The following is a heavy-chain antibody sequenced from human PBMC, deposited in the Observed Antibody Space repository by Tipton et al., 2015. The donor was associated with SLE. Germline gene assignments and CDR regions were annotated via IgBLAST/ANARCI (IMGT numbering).Heavy chain of an antibody. CDR1: GGSIGSSSYY. J-gene: IGHJ6*03. CDR3: AREFNVVVPAGKYYYYMDV. CDR2: IFYSGST. D-gene: IGHD2-2*01. Sequence: TLSLTCNVSGGSIGSSSYYWGWIRQPPGKGLEWIGNIFYSGSTYYSPSLKSRVTISVDTSENQFSLSLSSVTAADTAVYYCAREFNVVVPAGKYYYYMDVWGKGTTVTVSS. V-gene: IGHV4-39*02.